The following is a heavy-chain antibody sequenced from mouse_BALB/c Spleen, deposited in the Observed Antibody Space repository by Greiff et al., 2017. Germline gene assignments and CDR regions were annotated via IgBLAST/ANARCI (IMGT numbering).Heavy chain of an antibody. V-gene: IGHV5-4*02. CDR3: ATSYYGSSYGGFAY. CDR1: GFTFSDYY. D-gene: IGHD1-1*01. CDR2: ISDGGSYT. J-gene: IGHJ3*01. Sequence: EVQGVESGGGLVKPGGSLKLSCAASGFTFSDYYMYWVRQTPEKRLEWVATISDGGSYTYYPDSVKGRFTISRDNAKNNLYLQMSSLKSEDTAMYYCATSYYGSSYGGFAYWGQGTLVTVSA.